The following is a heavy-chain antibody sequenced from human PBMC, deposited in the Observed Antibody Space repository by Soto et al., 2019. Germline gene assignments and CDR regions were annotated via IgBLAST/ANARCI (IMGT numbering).Heavy chain of an antibody. CDR2: INAGNGNT. Sequence: QVQLVQSGAEVKKPGASVKVSCKASGYTFTTYAMHWVRQAPGQRLEWMGWINAGNGNTKYSQKFQGRVTIIRDTSASTAYMELSSLKSEDTAVYYCARVSYPYYYDSSGAFDIWGQGTMVTVSS. J-gene: IGHJ3*02. V-gene: IGHV1-3*01. CDR3: ARVSYPYYYDSSGAFDI. D-gene: IGHD3-22*01. CDR1: GYTFTTYA.